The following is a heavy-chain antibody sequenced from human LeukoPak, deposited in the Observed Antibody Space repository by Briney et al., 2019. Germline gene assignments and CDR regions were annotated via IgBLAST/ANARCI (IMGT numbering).Heavy chain of an antibody. CDR2: INPNSGGT. Sequence: ASVKVSCKASGYTFTGYYMHWVRQAPGQGLEWMGWINPNSGGTNYAQKFQGRVTMTRDTSISTAYMELSRLRSDDTAVYYCARDQNSSSTTVTAQLLDYWGQGTLVTVSS. J-gene: IGHJ4*02. V-gene: IGHV1-2*02. CDR1: GYTFTGYY. D-gene: IGHD4-17*01. CDR3: ARDQNSSSTTVTAQLLDY.